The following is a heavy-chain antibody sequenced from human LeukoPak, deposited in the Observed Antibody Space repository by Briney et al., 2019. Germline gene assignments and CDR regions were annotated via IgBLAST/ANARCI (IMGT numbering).Heavy chain of an antibody. J-gene: IGHJ6*03. CDR3: AREYCSGGSCFNLDYYYYMDL. CDR1: GFTFYDYG. Sequence: GGSLRLSCAASGFTFYDYGMSWVRQVRGKGLEWVSGLNWNGDSTGYADSVKGRFTISRDNAKNSLYLQMNSLRAAVTALYYCAREYCSGGSCFNLDYYYYMDLWGKGTTVTVSS. CDR2: LNWNGDST. D-gene: IGHD2-15*01. V-gene: IGHV3-20*04.